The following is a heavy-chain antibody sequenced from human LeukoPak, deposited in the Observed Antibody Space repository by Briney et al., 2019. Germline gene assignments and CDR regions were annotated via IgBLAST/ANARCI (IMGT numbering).Heavy chain of an antibody. CDR1: GGSISSYY. V-gene: IGHV4-59*01. D-gene: IGHD2-2*01. J-gene: IGHJ6*03. Sequence: SETLSLTCTVSGGSISSYYWSWIRQPPGKGLEWIGYIYYSGSTNYNPSLKSRVTISVDTSKNQFSLKLSSVTAADTAVYYCARIGPKRVVPAASTMDVWGKRTTVTVSS. CDR2: IYYSGST. CDR3: ARIGPKRVVPAASTMDV.